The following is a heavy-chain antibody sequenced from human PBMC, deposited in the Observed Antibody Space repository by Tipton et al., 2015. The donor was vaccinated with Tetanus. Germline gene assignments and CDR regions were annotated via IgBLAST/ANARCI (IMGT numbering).Heavy chain of an antibody. CDR2: ISYDGSNK. Sequence: SLRLSCAASGFTFSSYGMHWVRQAPGKGLEWVAVISYDGSNKYYADSVKGRFTISRDNSKNTLYLQMNSLRAEDTAVYYCAKDLFVSGDLRSGDYYYYYGMDVWGQGTTVTVSS. D-gene: IGHD2-15*01. CDR1: GFTFSSYG. J-gene: IGHJ6*02. V-gene: IGHV3-30*18. CDR3: AKDLFVSGDLRSGDYYYYYGMDV.